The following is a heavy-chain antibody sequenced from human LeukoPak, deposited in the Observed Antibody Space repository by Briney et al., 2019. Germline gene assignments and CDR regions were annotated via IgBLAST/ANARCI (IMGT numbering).Heavy chain of an antibody. CDR3: ARGAVTGHWYFDL. V-gene: IGHV1-2*06. CDR2: INPNSGGT. J-gene: IGHJ2*01. Sequence: GASVKVSCKASGYTFTCYYMHWVRQAPGQGLEWMGRINPNSGGTNYAQKFQGRVTMTRDTSISTAYMELSRLRSDDTAVYYCARGAVTGHWYFDLWGRGTLVTVSS. CDR1: GYTFTCYY. D-gene: IGHD1-14*01.